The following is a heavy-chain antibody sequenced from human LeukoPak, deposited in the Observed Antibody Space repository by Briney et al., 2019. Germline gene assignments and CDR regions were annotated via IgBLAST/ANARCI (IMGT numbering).Heavy chain of an antibody. Sequence: PSETLSLTCTVSGGSISSYYWSWIRQPPGKGLEWIGYIYYSGSTNYNPSLKSRVTMSVDTSKNQFSLKLSSVTAADTAAYYCARVRGSSSGRSDYYYHYMDVWGKGTTVTISS. V-gene: IGHV4-59*12. CDR3: ARVRGSSSGRSDYYYHYMDV. CDR2: IYYSGST. J-gene: IGHJ6*03. CDR1: GGSISSYY. D-gene: IGHD3-22*01.